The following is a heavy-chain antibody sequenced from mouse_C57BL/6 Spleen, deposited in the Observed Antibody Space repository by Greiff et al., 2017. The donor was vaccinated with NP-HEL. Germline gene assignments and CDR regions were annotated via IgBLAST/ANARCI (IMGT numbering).Heavy chain of an antibody. CDR3: ARSELHPFDY. CDR2: IYPRSGNT. V-gene: IGHV1-81*01. J-gene: IGHJ2*01. CDR1: GYTFTSYG. D-gene: IGHD2-1*01. Sequence: QVQLKESGAELARPGASVKLSCKASGYTFTSYGISWVKQRTGQGLEWIGEIYPRSGNTYYNEKFKGKATLTADKSSSTAYMELRSLTSEDSAVYFCARSELHPFDYWGQGTTLTVSS.